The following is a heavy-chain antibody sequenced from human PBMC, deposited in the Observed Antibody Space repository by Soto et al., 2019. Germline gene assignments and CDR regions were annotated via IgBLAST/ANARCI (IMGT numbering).Heavy chain of an antibody. J-gene: IGHJ4*02. CDR2: ISSSGSHK. V-gene: IGHV3-30*03. Sequence: GGSLRLSCAGSGFTFSNYGLHWVRQAPGKGLDWVSFISSSGSHKYYADSVKGRFTISRDNANNMLYLQMNSLRAEDTAVYYCARLIYYGILTGYSYYSDYWGQGTLVTVSS. D-gene: IGHD3-9*01. CDR3: ARLIYYGILTGYSYYSDY. CDR1: GFTFSNYG.